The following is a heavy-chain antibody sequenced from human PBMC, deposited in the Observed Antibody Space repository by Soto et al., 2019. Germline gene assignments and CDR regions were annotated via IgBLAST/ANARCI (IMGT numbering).Heavy chain of an antibody. CDR1: GGSVRSNNW. D-gene: IGHD2-15*01. CDR3: GCRVEDISYDYYGMDV. J-gene: IGHJ6*02. V-gene: IGHV4-4*02. CDR2: IHHREST. Sequence: LSRPCAVSGGSVRSNNWWFWVRQPPGKGLEWIGEIHHRESTNLNPSLKSRVTISVDRSKNEFSLKVKSVTAADTAVYYCGCRVEDISYDYYGMDVWGQGTTVTVSS.